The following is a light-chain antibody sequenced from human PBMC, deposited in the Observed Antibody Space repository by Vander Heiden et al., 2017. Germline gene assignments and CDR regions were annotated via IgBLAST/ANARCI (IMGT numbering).Light chain of an antibody. CDR1: QSVRSSY. CDR3: QQDGSSPWT. CDR2: GAS. V-gene: IGKV3-20*01. J-gene: IGKJ1*01. Sequence: EIVLTQSPDSLSLSPGERATLSCRASQSVRSSYLAWYQQKPGQSPRLLIYGASSRATGIPDRFSGSGSGTDFTLTISRLEPEDFAVYYCQQDGSSPWTFGQGTKVEIK.